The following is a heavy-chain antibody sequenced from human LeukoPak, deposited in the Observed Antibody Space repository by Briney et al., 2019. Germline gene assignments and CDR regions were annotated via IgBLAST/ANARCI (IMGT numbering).Heavy chain of an antibody. V-gene: IGHV4-4*09. CDR1: GGSISGYY. Sequence: SETLSLTCTVSGGSISGYYWTWIRQPPGKGLEWIGYIYSSGSTNYNPSLKSRVTISVDTSKNQFSLKLSSVTAADTAVYYCARRLRSGGDYVGNYYYYMDVWGKGTTVTVSS. CDR2: IYSSGST. D-gene: IGHD4-17*01. CDR3: ARRLRSGGDYVGNYYYYMDV. J-gene: IGHJ6*03.